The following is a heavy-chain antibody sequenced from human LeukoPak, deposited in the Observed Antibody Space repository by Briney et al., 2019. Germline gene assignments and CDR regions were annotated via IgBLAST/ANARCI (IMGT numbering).Heavy chain of an antibody. D-gene: IGHD2-15*01. V-gene: IGHV3-7*01. Sequence: GGSLRLSCAASGFTFSSYWMSWVRQAPGKGLEWVANIKQDGSEKYYVDSVKGRFTISRDNSKNTLYLQMISLRAEDTAVYYCARDNALEELVYCSGGSCYSDLDYWGQGTLVTVSS. CDR3: ARDNALEELVYCSGGSCYSDLDY. CDR1: GFTFSSYW. CDR2: IKQDGSEK. J-gene: IGHJ4*02.